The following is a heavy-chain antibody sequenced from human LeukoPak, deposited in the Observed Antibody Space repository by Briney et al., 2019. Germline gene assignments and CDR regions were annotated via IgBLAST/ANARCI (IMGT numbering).Heavy chain of an antibody. CDR1: GFTFSSYA. CDR2: IRYDANNK. J-gene: IGHJ5*02. V-gene: IGHV3-30*02. CDR3: ARDLGQYYDTSDNWFDP. D-gene: IGHD3-22*01. Sequence: GGSLRLSCAASGFTFSSYAMHWVRQAPGKGLEWVAFIRYDANNKYYADSVKGRFTISRDNSKNTLYLQMNSLRAEDTAVYYCARDLGQYYDTSDNWFDPWGQGTLVTVSS.